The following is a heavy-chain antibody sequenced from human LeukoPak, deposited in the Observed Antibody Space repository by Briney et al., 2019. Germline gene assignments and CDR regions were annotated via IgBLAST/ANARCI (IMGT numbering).Heavy chain of an antibody. J-gene: IGHJ4*02. CDR1: GFTFSSYA. Sequence: GRSLRLSCAASGFTFSSYAMHWVRQAPGKGLEWVAVISYDGSNKYYADSVKGRFTISRDNSKNTLYLQMNSLRAEDTAVYYCARDLSLIACWGQGTLVTVSS. CDR2: ISYDGSNK. V-gene: IGHV3-30*01. CDR3: ARDLSLIAC.